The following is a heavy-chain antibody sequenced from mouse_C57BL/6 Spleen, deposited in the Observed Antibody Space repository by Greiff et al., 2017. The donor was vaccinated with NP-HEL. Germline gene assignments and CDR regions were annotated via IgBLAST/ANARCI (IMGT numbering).Heavy chain of an antibody. CDR3: ARKGDYGSSYVENYFDY. Sequence: QVQLQQSGAELVRPGTSVKMSCKASGYTFTNYWLGWVKQRPGHGLEWIGDIYPGGGYTNYNEKFKGKATLTADKSSSTAYMQFSSLTSEDSAIYYCARKGDYGSSYVENYFDYWGQGTTLTVSS. CDR1: GYTFTNYW. J-gene: IGHJ2*01. V-gene: IGHV1-63*01. D-gene: IGHD1-1*01. CDR2: IYPGGGYT.